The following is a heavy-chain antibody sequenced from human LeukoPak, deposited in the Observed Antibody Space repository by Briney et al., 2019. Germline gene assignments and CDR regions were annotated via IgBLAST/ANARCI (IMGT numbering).Heavy chain of an antibody. V-gene: IGHV4-34*01. D-gene: IGHD3-10*01. CDR2: INHSGST. CDR1: GGSFSGYY. J-gene: IGHJ4*02. CDR3: ARDMVRGVIDY. Sequence: PSETLSLTCAVYGGSFSGYYWSWIRQPPGKGLEWIGEINHSGSTNYNPSLKSRVTISVDTSKNQFSLKLSPVTAADTAVYYCARDMVRGVIDYWGQGTLVTVSS.